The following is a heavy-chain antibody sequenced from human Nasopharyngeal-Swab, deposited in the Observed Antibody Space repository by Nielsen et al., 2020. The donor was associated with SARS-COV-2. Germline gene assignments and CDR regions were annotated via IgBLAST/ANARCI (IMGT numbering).Heavy chain of an antibody. D-gene: IGHD4-17*01. Sequence: GESLKISCAASGFTFSSYWMSWVRQAPGKGLEWVANIKQDGSEKYYVDSVKGRFTISRDNAKNSLYLQMNSLRAEDTAVYYCASSVSGDDGAFDYWGQGTRVTVSS. J-gene: IGHJ4*02. CDR1: GFTFSSYW. CDR3: ASSVSGDDGAFDY. CDR2: IKQDGSEK. V-gene: IGHV3-7*01.